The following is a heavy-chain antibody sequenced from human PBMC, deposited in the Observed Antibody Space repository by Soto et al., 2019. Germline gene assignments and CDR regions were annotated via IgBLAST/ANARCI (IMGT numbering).Heavy chain of an antibody. Sequence: PSETLSLTCTVSGGSISSSSYYWGWIRQPPGKGLEWIGSIYYSGSTYYNPSLKSRVTISVDTSENQFSLKLSSVTAADTAVYYCAIQGLIAVPGIIDYWGQGTLVTVSS. CDR2: IYYSGST. CDR3: AIQGLIAVPGIIDY. D-gene: IGHD6-19*01. J-gene: IGHJ4*02. CDR1: GGSISSSSYY. V-gene: IGHV4-39*01.